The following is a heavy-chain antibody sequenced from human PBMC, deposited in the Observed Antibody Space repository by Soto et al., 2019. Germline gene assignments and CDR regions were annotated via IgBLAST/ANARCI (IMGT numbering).Heavy chain of an antibody. J-gene: IGHJ4*02. Sequence: QVQLVESGGGVVQPERSLGLSCAASGFTFSSYGMHWVRQAPGKGLEWVTFISDDGSNKYYADSVKGRFTISRDNSKNTLYLQMNSLRAEDTAVYYCAKDGPPPNWGSFWGQGTLVTVSS. V-gene: IGHV3-30*18. CDR2: ISDDGSNK. CDR1: GFTFSSYG. D-gene: IGHD7-27*01. CDR3: AKDGPPPNWGSF.